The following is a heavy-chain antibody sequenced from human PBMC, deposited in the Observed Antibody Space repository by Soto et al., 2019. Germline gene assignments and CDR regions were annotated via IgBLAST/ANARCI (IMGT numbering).Heavy chain of an antibody. CDR3: AHFSDLEWFDP. J-gene: IGHJ5*02. CDR1: GGSISRYF. Sequence: QVQLQESGPGLVRPSETLSLTCTVSGGSISRYFWSWIRQSPGKGLEWIGYIFYTGSTTYNPSLKSIVTISIDTSKNQFSLKLSSLTAADTAFYYCAHFSDLEWFDPWGQGTRVTVSS. CDR2: IFYTGST. V-gene: IGHV4-59*01. D-gene: IGHD2-21*01.